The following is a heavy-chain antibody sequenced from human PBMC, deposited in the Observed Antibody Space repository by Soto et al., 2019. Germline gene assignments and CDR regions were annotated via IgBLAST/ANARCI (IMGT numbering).Heavy chain of an antibody. J-gene: IGHJ3*02. D-gene: IGHD1-26*01. CDR2: INSDGSST. V-gene: IGHV3-74*01. CDR1: GFTFSSYW. CDR3: ASLSGKRDDAFDI. Sequence: GGSLRLSCAASGFTFSSYWMRWVRQAPGKGLVWVSRINSDGSSTSYADSVKGRFTISRDNAKNTLHLQMNSLRAEDTAVYYCASLSGKRDDAFDIWGQGTMVTVSS.